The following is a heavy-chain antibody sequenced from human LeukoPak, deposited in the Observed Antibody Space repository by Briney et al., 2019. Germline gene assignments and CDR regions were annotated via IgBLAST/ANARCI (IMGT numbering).Heavy chain of an antibody. J-gene: IGHJ3*02. CDR1: GFRFDDYG. D-gene: IGHD1-26*01. Sequence: PGGSLRLSCAASGFRFDDYGMSWVRQAPGKGLEWVSGINWNGGSTGYADSVKGRFTISRDNAKNSLYLQMNSLRAEDTALYYCARVPQGVGASPAGTFDIWGQGTMVTVSS. CDR2: INWNGGST. CDR3: ARVPQGVGASPAGTFDI. V-gene: IGHV3-20*04.